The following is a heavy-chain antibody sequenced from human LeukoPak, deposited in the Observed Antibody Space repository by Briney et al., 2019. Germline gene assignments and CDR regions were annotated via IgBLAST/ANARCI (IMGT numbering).Heavy chain of an antibody. J-gene: IGHJ4*02. Sequence: GGSLRLSCAASGFTFSSYAMSWVRQAPGKGLEWVSAISGSGGSTYYADSVKGRFTISRDDSKNTLYLQMNSLRAEDTALYYCAKAYGSGSYTPSTIDYWGQGTLVTVSS. CDR3: AKAYGSGSYTPSTIDY. CDR1: GFTFSSYA. CDR2: ISGSGGST. V-gene: IGHV3-23*01. D-gene: IGHD3-10*01.